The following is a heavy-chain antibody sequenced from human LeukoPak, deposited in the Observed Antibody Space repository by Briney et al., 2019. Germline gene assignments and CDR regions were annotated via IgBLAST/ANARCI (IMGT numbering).Heavy chain of an antibody. CDR3: ARVVGATSIDY. CDR2: IKHRGRS. J-gene: IGHJ4*02. CDR1: GSSISSDYY. V-gene: IGHV4-38-2*02. Sequence: SETLSLTCSVSGSSISSDYYWGWVRQPPGKGLEWIGSIKHRGRSYYNPSLKSRVTISVDTSRNQFSLQLSSVTAADTAVYYCARVVGATSIDYWGQGILVTVSS. D-gene: IGHD2-15*01.